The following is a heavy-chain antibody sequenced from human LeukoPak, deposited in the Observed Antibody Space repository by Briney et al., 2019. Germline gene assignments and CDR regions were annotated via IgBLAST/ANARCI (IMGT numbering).Heavy chain of an antibody. V-gene: IGHV1-69*05. CDR1: GGTFSSYA. CDR3: ESWQKESGGDY. Sequence: SVKVSCKASGGTFSSYAISWVRQAAGQGLEWMGRSIPIFGTANYAQKFQGRVTNSTDESTSTAHRELSSLRYEGTGLDYCESWQKESGGDYWGQGTLVTVSS. CDR2: SIPIFGTA. J-gene: IGHJ4*02. D-gene: IGHD2-8*02.